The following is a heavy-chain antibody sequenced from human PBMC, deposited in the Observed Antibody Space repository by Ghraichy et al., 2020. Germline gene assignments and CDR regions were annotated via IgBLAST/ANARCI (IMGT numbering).Heavy chain of an antibody. Sequence: SETLSLTCTVSGGSIYNYYWSWMRQSPGKGLEWIGYIFHSGKTDYNPSLERRVTISIDTSKNQFSLRLSSITAADTAIYYCARGHQGSGQYDGEDYWGQGALVTVSS. D-gene: IGHD2-15*01. J-gene: IGHJ4*02. CDR1: GGSIYNYY. CDR3: ARGHQGSGQYDGEDY. V-gene: IGHV4-59*01. CDR2: IFHSGKT.